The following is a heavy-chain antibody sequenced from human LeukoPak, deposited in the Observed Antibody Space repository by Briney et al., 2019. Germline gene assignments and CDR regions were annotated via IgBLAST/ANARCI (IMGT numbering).Heavy chain of an antibody. D-gene: IGHD6-25*01. V-gene: IGHV3-23*01. CDR3: AKVRGPSSGCTDY. Sequence: GGSLRLSCAASGFTFSSYAMSWVRQAPGKGLEWVSAISGSGGTTYYADSVRGRFTISRDNSKNTLYVQMNSLRAEDTAVYYCAKVRGPSSGCTDYWGQGTLVTVSS. CDR1: GFTFSSYA. J-gene: IGHJ4*02. CDR2: ISGSGGTT.